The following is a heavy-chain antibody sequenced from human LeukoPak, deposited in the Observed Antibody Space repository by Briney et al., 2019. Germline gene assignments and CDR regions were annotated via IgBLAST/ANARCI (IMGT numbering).Heavy chain of an antibody. J-gene: IGHJ4*02. V-gene: IGHV3-7*01. CDR1: GFTFSNYW. CDR3: ARDLGHSGYDLYDY. Sequence: GGSLRLSCAAYGFTFSNYWMGWVRQAPGKGLEWVANIKQDGSEIYYVDSVKGRFTISRDTAKDSLYLQMNSLRAEDTAVYYCARDLGHSGYDLYDYWGQGTLVTVSS. CDR2: IKQDGSEI. D-gene: IGHD5-12*01.